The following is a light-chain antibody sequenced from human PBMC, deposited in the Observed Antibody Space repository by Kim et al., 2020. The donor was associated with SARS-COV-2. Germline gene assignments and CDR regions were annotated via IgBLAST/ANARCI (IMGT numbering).Light chain of an antibody. CDR1: SSDVGSYNL. Sequence: SITISCTGTSSDVGSYNLVSWYQQHPGKAPNLMIYEGSKRPSGVSNRFSGSKSGNTASLTISGLQAEDEADYYCCSYAGSSTPVVFGGGTQLTVL. CDR3: CSYAGSSTPVV. CDR2: EGS. V-gene: IGLV2-23*01. J-gene: IGLJ2*01.